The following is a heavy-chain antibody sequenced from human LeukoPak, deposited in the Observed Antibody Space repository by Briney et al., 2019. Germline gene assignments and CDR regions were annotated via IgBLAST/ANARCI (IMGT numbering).Heavy chain of an antibody. CDR3: ASHVQRGWGSRSYGMDV. CDR1: GGTFSSYA. Sequence: SVKVSCKASGGTFSSYAISWVRQAPGQGLECMGGIIPIFGTANYAQKFQGRVTITADESTSTAYMELSSLRSEDTAVYYCASHVQRGWGSRSYGMDVWGQGTTVTVSS. J-gene: IGHJ6*02. V-gene: IGHV1-69*13. D-gene: IGHD2-8*02. CDR2: IIPIFGTA.